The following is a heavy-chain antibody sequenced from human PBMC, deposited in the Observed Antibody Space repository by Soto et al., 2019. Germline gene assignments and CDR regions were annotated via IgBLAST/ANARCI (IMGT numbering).Heavy chain of an antibody. CDR1: GYSFKNYA. Sequence: ASVKVSCKATGYSFKNYAVHWVRQAPGQRLEWMGFTNEGSGNTRFSQKFQGRISITRDTSASTVYLDLSSLTSEDTAIYYCARDDRSVSGVVTLDHWGPGTLVTVLL. D-gene: IGHD3-3*01. CDR3: ARDDRSVSGVVTLDH. V-gene: IGHV1-3*01. CDR2: TNEGSGNT. J-gene: IGHJ4*02.